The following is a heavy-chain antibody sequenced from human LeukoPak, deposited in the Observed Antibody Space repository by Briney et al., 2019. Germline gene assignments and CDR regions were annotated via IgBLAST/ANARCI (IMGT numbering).Heavy chain of an antibody. CDR3: ARDQAYDSSGIPVDAFDI. CDR2: FSSSSSYI. CDR1: GFPFGGYG. V-gene: IGHV3-21*01. Sequence: GGSLRLSCEPSGFPFGGYGINWARQAQGRGREWASSFSSSSSYIYYAESVKGRFTISRDNAKNSLYLQMNSLRAEDTAVYYCARDQAYDSSGIPVDAFDIWGQGTMVTVSS. D-gene: IGHD3-22*01. J-gene: IGHJ3*02.